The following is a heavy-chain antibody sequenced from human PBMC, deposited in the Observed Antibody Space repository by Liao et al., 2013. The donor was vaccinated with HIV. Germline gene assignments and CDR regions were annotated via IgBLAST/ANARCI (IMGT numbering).Heavy chain of an antibody. CDR3: ARVGQAGYWYFDL. J-gene: IGHJ2*01. V-gene: IGHV4-4*07. CDR1: GGSISSSY. CDR2: LSSSGST. Sequence: QVQLQGSGPGLLKPSETLSLTCTVSGGSISSSYWSWIRRPAGKGLEWIGHLSSSGSTNYSPSLKSRVTLSIDTSKNQFSLNLTSVTAADTAVYYCARVGQAGYWYFDLWGRGTLVTVSS. D-gene: IGHD6-19*01.